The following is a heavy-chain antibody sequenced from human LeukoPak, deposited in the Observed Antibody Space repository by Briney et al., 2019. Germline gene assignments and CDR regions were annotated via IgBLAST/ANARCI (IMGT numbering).Heavy chain of an antibody. CDR1: GFTFSSYE. CDR2: ISSSGSTI. Sequence: GGSLRLSCAASGFTFSSYEMNWVRQAPGKGLEWVSYISSSGSTIYYADSVKGRFTISRGNAKNSLYLQMNSLRAEDTAVYYCAREDRWELLAGFDYWGQGTLVTVSS. CDR3: AREDRWELLAGFDY. V-gene: IGHV3-48*03. D-gene: IGHD1-26*01. J-gene: IGHJ4*02.